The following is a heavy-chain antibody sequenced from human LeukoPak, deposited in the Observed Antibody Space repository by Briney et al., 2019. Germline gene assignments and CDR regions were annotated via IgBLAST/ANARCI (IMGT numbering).Heavy chain of an antibody. Sequence: SETLSLTCTLSGGSTSRTSYYWDWIRQPPGKGLEWIGNVFDSGSTHYNPSLKSRVTISVDTSKNQFSLRLSSVTAADTAVYYCARHTRPGHSGYENAFDIWGQGTMVTVSS. J-gene: IGHJ3*02. CDR1: GGSTSRTSYY. D-gene: IGHD5-12*01. CDR3: ARHTRPGHSGYENAFDI. V-gene: IGHV4-39*01. CDR2: VFDSGST.